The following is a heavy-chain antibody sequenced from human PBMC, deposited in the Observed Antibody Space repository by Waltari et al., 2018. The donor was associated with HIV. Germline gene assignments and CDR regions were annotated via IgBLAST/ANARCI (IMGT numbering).Heavy chain of an antibody. CDR1: GGPFSFSS. J-gene: IGHJ6*02. CDR2: IHYSGRS. Sequence: QVPLRESGPGLVKPSETLSLPGTVPGGPFSFSSWSWIRQPPGKGLEWIGYIHYSGRSDYRPSLKSRVTISVDTSKNQFSLKLRSVTAADTAVYYCARGHYYDGSGAYYYYGMDVWGQGTTVTVS. V-gene: IGHV4-59*01. D-gene: IGHD3-22*01. CDR3: ARGHYYDGSGAYYYYGMDV.